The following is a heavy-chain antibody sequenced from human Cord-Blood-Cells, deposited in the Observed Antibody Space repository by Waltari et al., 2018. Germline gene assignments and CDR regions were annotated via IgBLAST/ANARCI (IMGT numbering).Heavy chain of an antibody. V-gene: IGHV1-69*01. CDR2: IIPIFGTA. Sequence: QVQLLQSGDELKKPGSPVNVSCKAAACTFSSKAITSVRQAPGQGIEWMGGIIPIFGTANDAQKFQGRVTITADESTSTAYMELSSLRSEDTAVYYCARGVSLVGFDYWGQGT. CDR3: ARGVSLVGFDY. D-gene: IGHD6-13*01. CDR1: ACTFSSKA. J-gene: IGHJ4*02.